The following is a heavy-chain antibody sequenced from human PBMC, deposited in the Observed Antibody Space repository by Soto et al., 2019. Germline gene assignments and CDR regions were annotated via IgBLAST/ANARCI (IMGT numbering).Heavy chain of an antibody. CDR3: ASGGDASGHHAFDV. J-gene: IGHJ3*01. V-gene: IGHV5-51*01. Sequence: GESLKISFEASGFSFITYSLGWVRQMPGKGLEWLGNIFSSDSYAKYSPSFQGQVTISVDRSINTAYLQWSSLKASDTAMYYCASGGDASGHHAFDVWGLGTMVTVSS. CDR1: GFSFITYS. CDR2: IFSSDSYA. D-gene: IGHD6-19*01.